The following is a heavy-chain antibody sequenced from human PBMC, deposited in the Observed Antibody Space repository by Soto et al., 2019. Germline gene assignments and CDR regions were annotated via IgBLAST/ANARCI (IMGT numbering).Heavy chain of an antibody. Sequence: SVKVSCKASGGSFRRNGISWVRQAPGQGLEWMGGIIPMFGTPNYGQKFRGRVTINADESTSTAYMDLSSLRSDDTAIYYCVRRTRDCSSVSCYTAQGSFYYGMDVCGQGTTVTLSS. CDR3: VRRTRDCSSVSCYTAQGSFYYGMDV. CDR1: GGSFRRNG. J-gene: IGHJ6*02. CDR2: IIPMFGTP. V-gene: IGHV1-69*13. D-gene: IGHD2-2*01.